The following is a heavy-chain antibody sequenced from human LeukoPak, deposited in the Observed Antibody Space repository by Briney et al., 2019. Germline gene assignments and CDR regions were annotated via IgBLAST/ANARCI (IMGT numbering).Heavy chain of an antibody. CDR1: GFTFSDYT. D-gene: IGHD1-1*01. V-gene: IGHV3-21*01. CDR3: VRHRTASDY. Sequence: GGSLRLSCAASGFTFSDYTMSWVRQAPGKGLEWVSSITPRGDYIYYADSLKGRFTISRDNAKNSLYLQMSSLRAEDTAVYYCVRHRTASDYWGQGALVTVSS. CDR2: ITPRGDYI. J-gene: IGHJ4*02.